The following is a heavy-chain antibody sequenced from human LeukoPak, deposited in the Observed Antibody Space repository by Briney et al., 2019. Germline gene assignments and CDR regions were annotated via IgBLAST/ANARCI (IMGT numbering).Heavy chain of an antibody. Sequence: SETLSLTCTVSGDSINSLDLWSWVRQPPGKGLERIGEMYLSGTTHSNPSVKSRVTISIDKSKNQFFLNLSSVTAADTAVYYCAGLVGRYSSGLYYYYFDYWGQGTLVTVSS. J-gene: IGHJ4*02. D-gene: IGHD3-22*01. CDR2: MYLSGTT. CDR3: AGLVGRYSSGLYYYYFDY. CDR1: GDSINSLDL. V-gene: IGHV4-4*02.